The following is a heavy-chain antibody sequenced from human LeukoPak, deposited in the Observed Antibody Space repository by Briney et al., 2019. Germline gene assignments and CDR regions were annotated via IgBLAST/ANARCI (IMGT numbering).Heavy chain of an antibody. CDR1: EFTFSSYN. V-gene: IGHV3-21*04. J-gene: IGHJ3*02. CDR3: AKTPSMYYYDSSGYYAPPNDAFDI. D-gene: IGHD3-22*01. CDR2: ISSSSSYI. Sequence: GGSLRLSCVASEFTFSSYNMNWVRQAPGKGLEWVSSISSSSSYIYYADAVKGRFTISRDNAKNSLYLQMNSLRAEDTAVYYCAKTPSMYYYDSSGYYAPPNDAFDIWGQGTMVTVSS.